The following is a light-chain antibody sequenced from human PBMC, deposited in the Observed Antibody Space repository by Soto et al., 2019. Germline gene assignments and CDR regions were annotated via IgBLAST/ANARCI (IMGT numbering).Light chain of an antibody. V-gene: IGKV3-11*01. CDR1: QSVNKY. J-gene: IGKJ1*01. Sequence: EILLTQSPATLSLSPGERATLSCRASQSVNKYLAWYQQKPGQAPRLLIYDVSNRATGIPARFSGSASGTDFTLTISSLEPEDFAVYYCQQRSNWPPTWTFGQGTKVEI. CDR2: DVS. CDR3: QQRSNWPPTWT.